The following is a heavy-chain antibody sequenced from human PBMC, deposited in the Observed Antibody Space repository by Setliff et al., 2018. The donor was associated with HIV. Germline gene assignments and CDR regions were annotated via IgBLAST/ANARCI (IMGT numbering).Heavy chain of an antibody. CDR3: ARDRGSTSWRGGGFYYYGMDV. CDR2: INPTGDIT. J-gene: IGHJ6*02. CDR1: GYTFINNY. V-gene: IGHV1-46*01. D-gene: IGHD6-13*01. Sequence: ASVKVSCKASGYTFINNYMHWVRQAPGQGLEWMGLINPTGDITFYPQKFQARVTMTRDTSTSTVYLELRSLRSEDTAVYYCARDRGSTSWRGGGFYYYGMDVWGQGTTVTVSS.